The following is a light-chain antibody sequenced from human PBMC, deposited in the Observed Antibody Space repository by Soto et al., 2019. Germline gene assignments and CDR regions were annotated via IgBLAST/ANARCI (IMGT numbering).Light chain of an antibody. CDR2: DVS. Sequence: EIVMTQSPASLSLSPGERATLSCGAGQRVTTNCACYQQKSGQSPRLLIYDVSIRATGVPARFSGTGSGTDFTLTISSLEPEDFAVYYCHQRQYWPPITFGQGTRLEIK. CDR3: HQRQYWPPIT. V-gene: IGKV3-11*01. J-gene: IGKJ5*01. CDR1: QRVTTN.